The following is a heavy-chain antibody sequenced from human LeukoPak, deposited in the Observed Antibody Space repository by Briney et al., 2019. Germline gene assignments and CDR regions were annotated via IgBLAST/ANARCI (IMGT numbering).Heavy chain of an antibody. CDR3: ARDLLYSSSSSGSSFLY. D-gene: IGHD6-13*01. V-gene: IGHV1-46*01. J-gene: IGHJ4*02. CDR1: GYTFTSYY. CDR2: INPSGGST. Sequence: ASVKASCKASGYTFTSYYMHWVRQAPGQGLEWMGIINPSGGSTSYAQKFQGRVTMTRDTSTSTVYMELSSLRSEDTAVYYCARDLLYSSSSSGSSFLYWGQGTLVTVSS.